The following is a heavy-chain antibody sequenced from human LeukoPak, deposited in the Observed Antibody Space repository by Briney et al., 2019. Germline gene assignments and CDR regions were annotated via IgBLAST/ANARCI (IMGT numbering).Heavy chain of an antibody. V-gene: IGHV3-NL1*01. Sequence: GSLRLSCAASGFTFSSYGMHWVRQAPGKGLEWVSIIYSGGSTYYADSVKGRFTISRDNSKNTVYLQMNSLRAEDTAVYYCARVSAGDWGQGTLVTVSS. D-gene: IGHD4-17*01. CDR3: ARVSAGD. J-gene: IGHJ4*02. CDR2: IYSGGST. CDR1: GFTFSSYG.